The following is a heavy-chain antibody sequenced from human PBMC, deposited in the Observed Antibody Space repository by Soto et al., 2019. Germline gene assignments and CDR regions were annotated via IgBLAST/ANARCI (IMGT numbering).Heavy chain of an antibody. Sequence: QVQLVQSGAEVKKPGASVKVSCKASGYTFTSYAMHWVRQAPGQRLEWMGWINAGNGNTKYSQKFQGRVTITRDTXEXTXXMELSSLRSEDTAVYYCARGAYCGGDCYAKYGMDVWGQGTTVTVSS. V-gene: IGHV1-3*01. J-gene: IGHJ6*02. CDR2: INAGNGNT. CDR3: ARGAYCGGDCYAKYGMDV. D-gene: IGHD2-21*02. CDR1: GYTFTSYA.